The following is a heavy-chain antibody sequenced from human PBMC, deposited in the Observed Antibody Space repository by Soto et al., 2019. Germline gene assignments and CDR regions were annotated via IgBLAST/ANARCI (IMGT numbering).Heavy chain of an antibody. CDR2: ISSTSSYI. D-gene: IGHD3-22*01. J-gene: IGHJ4*02. Sequence: DVQLVESGGGLVTPGGSLRLSCTASGFTFNLYTLNWVRQAPGKGLAWVSSISSTSSYIYYADSVKGQFAISRDNAEKSLFLQMSDLRAEDTALYYCATEGRSGYRNFDFWGQGTLVTVSS. CDR1: GFTFNLYT. CDR3: ATEGRSGYRNFDF. V-gene: IGHV3-21*01.